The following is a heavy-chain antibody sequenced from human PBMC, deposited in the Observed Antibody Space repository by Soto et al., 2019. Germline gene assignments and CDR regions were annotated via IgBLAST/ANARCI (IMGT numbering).Heavy chain of an antibody. CDR3: AKGGRYSSSSLDY. D-gene: IGHD6-6*01. Sequence: GGSLRRSCAASGFTFSYYAMHGGRQAPGKGLECVSAISSTGGNTYYADSVKGRFTVSRDNSKNTLYLQMGSLRAEDMAVYYCAKGGRYSSSSLDYWGRGTLVTVSS. V-gene: IGHV3-64*02. CDR2: ISSTGGNT. CDR1: GFTFSYYA. J-gene: IGHJ4*01.